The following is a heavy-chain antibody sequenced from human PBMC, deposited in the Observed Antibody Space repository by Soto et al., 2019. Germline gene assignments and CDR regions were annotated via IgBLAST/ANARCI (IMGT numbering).Heavy chain of an antibody. D-gene: IGHD6-13*01. CDR3: ARDSGIARPYYYMDV. Sequence: SETLSLTCTVSGGSISSYYWSWIRQPPGKGLEWVGYIYYSGSTNYNPSLKSRVTISVDTSKNQFSLKLSSVTAADTAVYYCARDSGIARPYYYMDVWGKGTTVTVSS. CDR2: IYYSGST. CDR1: GGSISSYY. V-gene: IGHV4-59*01. J-gene: IGHJ6*03.